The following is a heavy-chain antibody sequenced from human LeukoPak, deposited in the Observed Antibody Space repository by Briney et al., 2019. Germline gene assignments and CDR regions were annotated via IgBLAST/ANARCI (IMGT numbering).Heavy chain of an antibody. CDR1: GFTFNTHG. J-gene: IGHJ4*02. CDR3: ARGRTSDY. D-gene: IGHD3/OR15-3a*01. V-gene: IGHV3-33*05. CDR2: IEHDGSKK. Sequence: GGSLRLSCAASGFTFNTHGMHWVRQAPGKGLEWVAFIEHDGSKKYVDSVKGRFTIPRDNAKTSVYLQINSLRAEDTAVYYCARGRTSDYWGQGTLVTVSS.